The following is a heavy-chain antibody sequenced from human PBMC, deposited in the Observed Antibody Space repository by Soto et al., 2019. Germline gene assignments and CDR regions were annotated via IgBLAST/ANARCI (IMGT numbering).Heavy chain of an antibody. V-gene: IGHV5-10-1*01. CDR1: GYSFTSYW. D-gene: IGHD1-26*01. CDR2: IDPSDSYT. J-gene: IGHJ6*02. Sequence: GESLKISCKGSGYSFTSYWISWVRQMPGKGLEWMGRIDPSDSYTSYSPSFQGHVTISADKSISTAYLQWSSLKASDTAMYYCARLPTTASYYYYGMDVWGQGTTVTVSS. CDR3: ARLPTTASYYYYGMDV.